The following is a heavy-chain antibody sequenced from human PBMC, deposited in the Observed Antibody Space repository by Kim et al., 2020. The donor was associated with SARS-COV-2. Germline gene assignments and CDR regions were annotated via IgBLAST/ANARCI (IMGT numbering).Heavy chain of an antibody. Sequence: SVKVSCKASGDTFSGHNLHWVRQAPGQGLEWMGRITPLLGMTNYAQAFRGRLTISADKVTRTVYMELSSLTSDDTAVFFCARDRRFSNSASYYSVDYFDSWGQGTLVTVSS. V-gene: IGHV1-69*04. CDR1: GDTFSGHN. CDR3: ARDRRFSNSASYYSVDYFDS. J-gene: IGHJ4*02. D-gene: IGHD3-22*01. CDR2: ITPLLGMT.